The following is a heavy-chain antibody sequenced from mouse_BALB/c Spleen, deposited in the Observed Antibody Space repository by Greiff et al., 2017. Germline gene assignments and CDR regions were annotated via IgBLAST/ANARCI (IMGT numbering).Heavy chain of an antibody. CDR2: IYPGSGNT. D-gene: IGHD4-1*01. J-gene: IGHJ2*01. Sequence: QVQLQQSGAELARPGASVKLSCKASGYTFTDYYINWVKQRTRQGLEWIGEIYPGSGNTYYNEKFKGKATLTADKSSSTAYMQLSSLTSEDSAVYFCARYSNWAFDYWGQGTTLTVSS. CDR1: GYTFTDYY. V-gene: IGHV1-77*01. CDR3: ARYSNWAFDY.